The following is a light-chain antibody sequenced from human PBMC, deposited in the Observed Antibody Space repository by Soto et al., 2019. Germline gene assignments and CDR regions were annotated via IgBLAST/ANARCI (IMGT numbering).Light chain of an antibody. CDR3: QQLNSYPHT. J-gene: IGKJ4*01. Sequence: DIQLTQSPSFLTASVGDRVTITCRASQGTSSYLAWYQQKPGKAPKLLIYVTSTLQSGVPSRFSGSGSGTEFTLTISSLQPEDFATYYCQQLNSYPHTFGGGTKVEIK. V-gene: IGKV1-9*01. CDR2: VTS. CDR1: QGTSSY.